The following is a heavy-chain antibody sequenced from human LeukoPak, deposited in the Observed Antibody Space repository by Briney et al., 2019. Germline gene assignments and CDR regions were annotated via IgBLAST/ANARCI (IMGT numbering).Heavy chain of an antibody. CDR2: IYYTGST. V-gene: IGHV4-59*01. CDR3: ARLVREYDWFDP. CDR1: GGSISTNY. Sequence: SETLSLTCTVSGGSISTNYWSWIRQPPGKGLEWIGYIYYTGSTNYNPSLKSRVTISVDTSKNQFSLRLTFVTAADTAVYYCARLVREYDWFDPWGQGTLVTVSS. J-gene: IGHJ5*02. D-gene: IGHD3-10*01.